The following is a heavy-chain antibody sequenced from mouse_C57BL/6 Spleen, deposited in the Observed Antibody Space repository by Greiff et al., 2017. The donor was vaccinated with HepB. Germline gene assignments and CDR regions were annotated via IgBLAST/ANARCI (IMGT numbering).Heavy chain of an antibody. V-gene: IGHV1-55*01. J-gene: IGHJ2*01. CDR3: ARSDYGNFHFDY. CDR2: IYPGSGST. Sequence: QVQLQQSGAELVKPGASVKMSCKASGYTFTSYWITWVKQRPGQGLEWIGDIYPGSGSTNYNEKFKSKATLTVDTSSSTAYMQLSSLTSEDSAVYYCARSDYGNFHFDYWGQGTTLTVSS. D-gene: IGHD2-1*01. CDR1: GYTFTSYW.